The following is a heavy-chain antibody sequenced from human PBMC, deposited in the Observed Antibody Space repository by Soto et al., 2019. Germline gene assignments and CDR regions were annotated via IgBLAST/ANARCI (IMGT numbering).Heavy chain of an antibody. V-gene: IGHV4-30-2*01. CDR3: ARVVGGLQQVGRKIGYYGMDV. CDR2: IYHSGST. CDR1: GSSISSGGYS. J-gene: IGHJ6*02. Sequence: PSETLSLPCAVSGSSISSGGYSWSWIRQPPGKGLEWIGYIYHSGSTYYNPSLKSRVTISVDRSKNQFSLKLSSVTAADTAVSYCARVVGGLQQVGRKIGYYGMDVWGQGTTVTVSS. D-gene: IGHD6-13*01.